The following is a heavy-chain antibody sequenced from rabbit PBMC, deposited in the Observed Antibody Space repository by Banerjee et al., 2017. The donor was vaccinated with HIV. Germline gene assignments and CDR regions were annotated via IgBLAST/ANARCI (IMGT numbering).Heavy chain of an antibody. Sequence: QELLEESGGDLVKPEGSLTLTCTASGFTISNYWICWVRQAPGKGLEWIACVVPGSVSTTYYATWAEGRFTISKTSSTTVTLQMTSLTAADTATYFCARGVVMISRLNLWGPGTLVTVS. CDR3: ARGVVMISRLNL. CDR1: GFTISNYW. V-gene: IGHV1S45*01. CDR2: VVPGSVSTT. J-gene: IGHJ3*01. D-gene: IGHD8-1*01.